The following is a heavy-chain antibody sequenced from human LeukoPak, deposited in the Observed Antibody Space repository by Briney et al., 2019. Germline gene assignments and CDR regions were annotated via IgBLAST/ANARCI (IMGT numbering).Heavy chain of an antibody. D-gene: IGHD5-24*01. V-gene: IGHV3-7*01. J-gene: IGHJ4*02. Sequence: GGSLRLSCAASGFTFTNYWMSWVRQAPGKGLELVANIKQDRSEKYYVDSVKGRFTISRDNSKNTLYLQMNSLRAEDTAVYYCMASPRLPYYFDYWGQGTLVTVSS. CDR2: IKQDRSEK. CDR1: GFTFTNYW. CDR3: MASPRLPYYFDY.